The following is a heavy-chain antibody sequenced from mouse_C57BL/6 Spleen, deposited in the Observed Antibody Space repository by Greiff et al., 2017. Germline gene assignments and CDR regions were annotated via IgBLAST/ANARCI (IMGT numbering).Heavy chain of an antibody. CDR2: IYPGDGDT. V-gene: IGHV1-80*01. CDR1: GYAFSSYW. J-gene: IGHJ2*01. D-gene: IGHD2-4*01. CDR3: ASDDYDEEGFDY. Sequence: VQLQQPGAELVKPGASVKLSCKASGYAFSSYWMNWVKQRPGKGLEWIGKIYPGDGDTNYNGKFKGKATLTADKSSSTAYVQLSSLTSEDSAVYCCASDDYDEEGFDYWGQGTTLTVSS.